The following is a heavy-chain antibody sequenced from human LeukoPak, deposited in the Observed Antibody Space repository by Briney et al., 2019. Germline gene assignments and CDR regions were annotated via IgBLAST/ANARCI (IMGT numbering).Heavy chain of an antibody. CDR3: ARDLVSGYGDYALRGMAFAI. V-gene: IGHV4-31*03. J-gene: IGHJ3*02. CDR2: IYYSGST. D-gene: IGHD4-17*01. Sequence: SETLSLTCTVSGGSISSGGYYWSWIRQHPGKGLEWIVYIYYSGSTYYNPSLKSRVTISVDTSKNQFSLKLSSVTAADTAVYYCARDLVSGYGDYALRGMAFAIWGQGTMVTVSS. CDR1: GGSISSGGYY.